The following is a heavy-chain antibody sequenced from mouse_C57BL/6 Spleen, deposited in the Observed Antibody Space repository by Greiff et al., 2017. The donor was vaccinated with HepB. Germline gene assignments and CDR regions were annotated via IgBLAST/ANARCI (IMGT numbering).Heavy chain of an antibody. J-gene: IGHJ4*01. CDR3: ARNLYYYAMDY. CDR2: ISNGGGST. CDR1: GFTFSDYY. V-gene: IGHV5-12*01. Sequence: DVMLVESGGGLVQPGGSLKLSCAASGFTFSDYYMYWVRQTPEKRLEWVAYISNGGGSTYYPDTVKGRFTISRDNAKNTLYLQMSRLKSEDTAMYYCARNLYYYAMDYWGQGTSVTVSS.